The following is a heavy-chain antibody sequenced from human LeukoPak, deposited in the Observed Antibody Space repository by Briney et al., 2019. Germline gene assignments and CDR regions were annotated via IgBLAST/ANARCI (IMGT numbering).Heavy chain of an antibody. CDR3: ASRQWLVSSFDY. CDR1: GFIVSGTY. V-gene: IGHV3-53*01. Sequence: GGSLRLSCAASGFIVSGTYMTWVRQAPGKGLECVSIIYSGGDTYYADSVQGRFTISRDNAKNSLYLQMNSLRAEDTAVYYCASRQWLVSSFDYWGQGTLVTVSS. D-gene: IGHD6-19*01. J-gene: IGHJ4*02. CDR2: IYSGGDT.